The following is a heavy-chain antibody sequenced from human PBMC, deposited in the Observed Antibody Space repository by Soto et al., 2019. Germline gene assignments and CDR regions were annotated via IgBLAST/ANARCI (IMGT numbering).Heavy chain of an antibody. CDR2: IYHIGSP. D-gene: IGHD6-19*01. CDR1: GRSVSSGGYY. CDR3: VRDRAMDSSGHWFDT. V-gene: IGHV4-31*03. J-gene: IGHJ5*02. Sequence: LSLTCTVSGRSVSSGGYYWTWIRQHPGRGLEWIGYIYHIGSPYYNPSLESRVTISLDTSKNQFSLNLTSVTAADTAIYYCVRDRAMDSSGHWFDTWGQGTLVTVSS.